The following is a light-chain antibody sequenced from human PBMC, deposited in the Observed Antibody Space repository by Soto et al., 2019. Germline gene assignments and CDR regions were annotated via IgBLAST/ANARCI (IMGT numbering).Light chain of an antibody. CDR2: AAS. J-gene: IGKJ2*01. CDR3: QQLNSYPPYT. Sequence: DIQLTQSPSFLSASVGDRVTITCRASQGISSYLAWYQQKPGKAPKLLIYAASTLQSGVPSRFSGSGSGTEFTLTISSLQPEDLATYDCQQLNSYPPYTFGQGIKLEIK. V-gene: IGKV1-9*01. CDR1: QGISSY.